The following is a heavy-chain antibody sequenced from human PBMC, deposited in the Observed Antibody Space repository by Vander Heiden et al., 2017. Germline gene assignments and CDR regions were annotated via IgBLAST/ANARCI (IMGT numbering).Heavy chain of an antibody. Sequence: QVQLVQSGAEVKKPGASVKVSCQASGYTFTSYDINWVRQATGQGLEWMGWMNPNSGNTGYAQKFQGRVTMTRNTSISTAYMELSSLRSEDTAVYYCARGLTRFLEWLPPYYYYGMDVWGQGTTVTVSS. CDR1: GYTFTSYD. CDR2: MNPNSGNT. D-gene: IGHD3-3*01. J-gene: IGHJ6*02. V-gene: IGHV1-8*01. CDR3: ARGLTRFLEWLPPYYYYGMDV.